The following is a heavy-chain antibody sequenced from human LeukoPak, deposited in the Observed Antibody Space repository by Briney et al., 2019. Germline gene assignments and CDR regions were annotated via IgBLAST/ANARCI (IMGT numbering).Heavy chain of an antibody. V-gene: IGHV4-39*07. Sequence: PSETLSLTCTVSGGSISSSSYYWGWIRQPPGKGLEWIGSIYYSGSTYYNPSLKSRVTISVDTSKNQFSLKPSSVTAADTAVYYCARAGPDYHFDYWGQGTLVTVSS. D-gene: IGHD5-12*01. CDR3: ARAGPDYHFDY. CDR2: IYYSGST. J-gene: IGHJ4*02. CDR1: GGSISSSSYY.